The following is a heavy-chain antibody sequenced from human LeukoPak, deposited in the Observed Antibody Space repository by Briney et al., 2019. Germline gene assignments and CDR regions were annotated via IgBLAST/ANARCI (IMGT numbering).Heavy chain of an antibody. CDR1: GFTFSSYA. J-gene: IGHJ4*02. Sequence: GGSLRLSCAASGFTFSSYAMSWVRQAPGKGLEWVSAISGSGGSTYYADSVKGRFTISRDNSKNSLYPQMNSLRAEDTAVYYCAREGQQWLVKYYFDYWGQGTLVTASS. D-gene: IGHD6-19*01. V-gene: IGHV3-23*01. CDR2: ISGSGGST. CDR3: AREGQQWLVKYYFDY.